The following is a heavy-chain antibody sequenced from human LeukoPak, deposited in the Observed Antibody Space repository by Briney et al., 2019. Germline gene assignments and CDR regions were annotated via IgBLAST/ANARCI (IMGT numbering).Heavy chain of an antibody. CDR1: GVTFSSYW. CDR2: MNQDGSGK. CDR3: ARVKGPNCIDI. J-gene: IGHJ3*02. Sequence: PGGSLRLSCAASGVTFSSYWMSWVRQTPGKGLEWVANMNQDGSGKYYLDSVKGRFTISRDNAENSVFLQMNSLRAEDTGVYYCARVKGPNCIDIWGQGTIVTVSS. V-gene: IGHV3-7*03. D-gene: IGHD2-15*01.